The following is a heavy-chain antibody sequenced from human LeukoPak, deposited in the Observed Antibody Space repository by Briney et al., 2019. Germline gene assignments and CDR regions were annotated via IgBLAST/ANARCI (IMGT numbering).Heavy chain of an antibody. CDR3: ARRIITFDY. D-gene: IGHD1-14*01. Sequence: GGSLRLSCAASGFTFSSYEMNWVRQAPGKGPEWVSYISSSGSTIYYADSVKGRFTISRDNAKNSLYLQMNSLRAEDTAVYYCARRIITFDYWGQGTLVTVSS. V-gene: IGHV3-48*03. CDR1: GFTFSSYE. J-gene: IGHJ4*02. CDR2: ISSSGSTI.